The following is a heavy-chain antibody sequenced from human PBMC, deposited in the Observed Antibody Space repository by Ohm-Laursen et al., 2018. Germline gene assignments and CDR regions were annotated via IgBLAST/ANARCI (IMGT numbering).Heavy chain of an antibody. CDR1: GGSFSGYY. Sequence: TLSLTCAVYGGSFSGYYWTWIRQSPGKGLEWIGEINHSGSTNYNPSLKSRVTISVDTSKNQFSLKLSSVTAADTAVYYCARPLHYYDSSVYYYWGQGTLVTVSS. CDR3: ARPLHYYDSSVYYY. J-gene: IGHJ4*02. V-gene: IGHV4-34*01. CDR2: INHSGST. D-gene: IGHD3-22*01.